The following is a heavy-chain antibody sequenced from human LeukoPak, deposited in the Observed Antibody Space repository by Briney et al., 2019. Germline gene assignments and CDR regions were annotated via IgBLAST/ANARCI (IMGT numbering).Heavy chain of an antibody. CDR2: VFYSGST. J-gene: IGHJ6*03. CDR1: GGSIISGYYY. Sequence: SETLSLTCTVSGGSIISGYYYSGWIRQPPGKGLEWIGSVFYSGSTSYNPSFKSRITMSVDTSKNQFSLRLNSVTAADTAVYYCARNSSTIVPRPDPHYYYNYMDVWGKGTTVTVSS. V-gene: IGHV4-39*01. CDR3: ARNSSTIVPRPDPHYYYNYMDV. D-gene: IGHD6-6*01.